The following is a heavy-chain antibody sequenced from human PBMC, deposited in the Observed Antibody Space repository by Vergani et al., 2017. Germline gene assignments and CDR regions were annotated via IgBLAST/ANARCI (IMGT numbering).Heavy chain of an antibody. CDR2: INPNSGGT. V-gene: IGHV1-2*02. D-gene: IGHD5-18*01. Sequence: QVQLVQSGAEVKKPGASVKVSCKASGYTFNGYYMHWVRQAPGPGLEWKGWINPNSGGTNYAQKFQGRVTMTRDTSISTAYMELSRLGSDDTAVYYCAGARPDTAPLWTFYYWGQGTLVTVSS. CDR1: GYTFNGYY. J-gene: IGHJ4*02. CDR3: AGARPDTAPLWTFYY.